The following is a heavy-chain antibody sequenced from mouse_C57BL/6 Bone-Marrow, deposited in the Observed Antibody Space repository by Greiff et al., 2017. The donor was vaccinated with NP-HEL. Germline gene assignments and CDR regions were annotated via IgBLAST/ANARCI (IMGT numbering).Heavy chain of an antibody. CDR3: ARHEGGSGYDGGFAY. CDR1: GYTFTEYT. V-gene: IGHV1-62-2*01. J-gene: IGHJ3*01. CDR2: FYPGSGSI. Sequence: VKLQESGAELVKPGASVKLSCKASGYTFTEYTIHWVKQRSGQGLEWIGWFYPGSGSIKYNEKFKDKATLTADKSSSTVYMELSRLTSEDSAVYVCARHEGGSGYDGGFAYWGQGTLVTVSA. D-gene: IGHD3-2*02.